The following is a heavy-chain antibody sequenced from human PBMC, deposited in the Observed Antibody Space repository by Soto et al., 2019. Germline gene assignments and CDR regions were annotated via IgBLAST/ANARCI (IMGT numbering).Heavy chain of an antibody. CDR3: AKGHIVVVPNYYYYMDV. Sequence: GGSLRLSCAASGFTFSSYGMHWVRQAPGKGLEWVAVISYDGSNKYYADSVKGRFTISRDNSKNTLYLQMNSLRAEDTAVYYCAKGHIVVVPNYYYYMDVWGKGTTVTVSS. D-gene: IGHD2-15*01. CDR1: GFTFSSYG. CDR2: ISYDGSNK. V-gene: IGHV3-30*18. J-gene: IGHJ6*03.